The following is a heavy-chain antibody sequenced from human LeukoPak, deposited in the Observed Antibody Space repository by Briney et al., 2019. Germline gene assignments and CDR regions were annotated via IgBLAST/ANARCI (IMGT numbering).Heavy chain of an antibody. Sequence: GGSLRLSCAASGFTFSRYWMARVRQAPGKGLEWVANIKEDGSDKGFADSVKGRFTISRDNGKNSLYLQMNSLTVEDTAVYYCARDVVGALDFWGQGTLVTVSS. CDR2: IKEDGSDK. J-gene: IGHJ4*02. V-gene: IGHV3-7*01. CDR3: ARDVVGALDF. D-gene: IGHD3-22*01. CDR1: GFTFSRYW.